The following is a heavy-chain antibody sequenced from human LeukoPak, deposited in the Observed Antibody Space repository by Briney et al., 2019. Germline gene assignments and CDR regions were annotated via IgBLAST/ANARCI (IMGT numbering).Heavy chain of an antibody. V-gene: IGHV1-69*13. D-gene: IGHD2-15*01. CDR3: ARGSPRYCNGGSCLDYFDY. CDR2: IIPIFGTA. Sequence: WASVKDSCKASGGTFSSYAFSWVRQAPGQGLEWMGGIIPIFGTANYAQKFQGRVTITADESTSTAYMELSSLRSEDTAVYYCARGSPRYCNGGSCLDYFDYWGQGTLVTVSS. CDR1: GGTFSSYA. J-gene: IGHJ4*02.